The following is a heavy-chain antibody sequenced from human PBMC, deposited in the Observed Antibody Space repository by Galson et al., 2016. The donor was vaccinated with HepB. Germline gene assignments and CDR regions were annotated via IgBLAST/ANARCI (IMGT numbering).Heavy chain of an antibody. CDR1: GFTFSSYA. V-gene: IGHV3-72*01. J-gene: IGHJ4*02. Sequence: SLRLSCAASGFTFSSYAMTWVRQAPGKGLEWLGRSRNKAASYRTQYAASVKGRFIISRDESRNSLYVQMNSLKTEDTAVYYCARLHYDGSIFHPFDCWGQGTLVTVSS. CDR2: SRNKAASYRT. D-gene: IGHD3-22*01. CDR3: ARLHYDGSIFHPFDC.